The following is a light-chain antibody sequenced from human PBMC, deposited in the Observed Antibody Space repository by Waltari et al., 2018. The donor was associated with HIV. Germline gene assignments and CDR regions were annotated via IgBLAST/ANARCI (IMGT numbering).Light chain of an antibody. V-gene: IGLV1-51*01. CDR1: SLKLGRNF. CDR2: HTN. CDR3: ETWDSSLSVGM. J-gene: IGLJ3*02. Sequence: QSVLTQPPSVSAAPGQTVTISCSGSSLKLGRNFVTCYKQLPGTAPKLLIYHTNKRPSGVPDRYAGSKSGTSATLGITGLETQDEADYYCETWDSSLSVGMFGGGTRLTVL.